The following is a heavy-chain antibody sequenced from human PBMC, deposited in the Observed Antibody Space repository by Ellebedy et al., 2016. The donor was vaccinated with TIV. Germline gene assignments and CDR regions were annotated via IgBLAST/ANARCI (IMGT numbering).Heavy chain of an antibody. Sequence: GGSLRLXXTASGFPFDTYTLTWVRRAPGKGLEWVSCISSTGSYIYYADSLKGRFTISRDNAKNSLYLDMNSLRVEDTAVYYCARGPAAYRIDSWGQGTLVTVSS. CDR1: GFPFDTYT. CDR2: ISSTGSYI. V-gene: IGHV3-21*01. D-gene: IGHD2-15*01. CDR3: ARGPAAYRIDS. J-gene: IGHJ4*02.